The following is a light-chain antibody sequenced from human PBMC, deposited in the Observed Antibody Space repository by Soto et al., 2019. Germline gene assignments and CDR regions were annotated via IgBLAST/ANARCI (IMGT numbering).Light chain of an antibody. V-gene: IGLV3-21*02. CDR1: NIGIKD. CDR2: DNR. Sequence: SYELTRPPSVSVAPGQTARISCGGNNIGIKDVYWYQQQPGQAPVLVVYDNRDRPSGIPERFSGSNSGNTATLTISRVEAGDEADYYCQVWDTSSDHPVFGGGTKLTVL. CDR3: QVWDTSSDHPV. J-gene: IGLJ2*01.